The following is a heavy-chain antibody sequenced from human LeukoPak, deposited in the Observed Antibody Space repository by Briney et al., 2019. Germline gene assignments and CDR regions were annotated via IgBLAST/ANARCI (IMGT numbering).Heavy chain of an antibody. CDR3: ARGLDGSGYPDY. D-gene: IGHD3-22*01. J-gene: IGHJ4*02. CDR1: GYTFTSYD. CDR2: MDPNSGNT. Sequence: ASVKVSCKASGYTFTSYDINWGRQAPGQGLEWMGWMDPNSGNTGYAQRFQGRVTITRNTSISTAYMELSSLRSKDTAVYYCARGLDGSGYPDYWGQGTLVTVSS. V-gene: IGHV1-8*03.